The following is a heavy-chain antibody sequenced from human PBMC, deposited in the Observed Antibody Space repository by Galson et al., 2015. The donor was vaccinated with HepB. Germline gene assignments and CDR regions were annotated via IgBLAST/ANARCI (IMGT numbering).Heavy chain of an antibody. CDR1: GGSFSGYY. V-gene: IGHV4-34*01. J-gene: IGHJ4*02. CDR2: INHSGST. D-gene: IGHD4-23*01. CDR3: ARGPMSVVTID. Sequence: ETLSLTCAVYGGSFSGYYWSWIRQPPGKGLEWIGEINHSGSTNYNPSLKSRVTISVDTSKNQFSLKLSSVTAADTAVYYCARGPMSVVTIDWGQGTLVTVSS.